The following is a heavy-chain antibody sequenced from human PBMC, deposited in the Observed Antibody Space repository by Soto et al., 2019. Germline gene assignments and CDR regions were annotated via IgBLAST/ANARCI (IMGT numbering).Heavy chain of an antibody. J-gene: IGHJ6*02. CDR2: ISFDGTKK. D-gene: IGHD4-17*01. CDR1: GFTFNIYA. V-gene: IGHV3-30-3*01. Sequence: GGSLRLSCAASGFTFNIYALHWVRQAPGKGLEWVAVISFDGTKKYYSDSVKGRFTISRDNLKNTRYLQMNNLRVEDAALYFCAREDDYGYRYINYGLDVWGQGTTVTVSS. CDR3: AREDDYGYRYINYGLDV.